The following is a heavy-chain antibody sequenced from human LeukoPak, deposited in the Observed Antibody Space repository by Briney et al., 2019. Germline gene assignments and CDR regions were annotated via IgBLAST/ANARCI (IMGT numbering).Heavy chain of an antibody. CDR1: GGSISNYW. CDR2: VYTTGST. V-gene: IGHV4-4*07. CDR3: ARDLRGTSCYDY. J-gene: IGHJ4*02. D-gene: IGHD2-2*01. Sequence: SETLSLTCTVSGGSISNYWWSWIRRPAGRGLEWIGRVYTTGSTNFNPSLKSRVAISVDTSKNQFSLKLSSVTAADTAVYYCARDLRGTSCYDYWGQGTLVTVSS.